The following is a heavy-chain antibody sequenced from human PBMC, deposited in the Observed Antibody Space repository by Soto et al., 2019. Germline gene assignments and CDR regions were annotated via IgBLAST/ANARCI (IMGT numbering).Heavy chain of an antibody. CDR1: GYGFTTYG. CDR3: AGGRYGDY. D-gene: IGHD1-1*01. V-gene: IGHV1-18*01. Sequence: QVHLVQSGAEVKKPGASVKVSCKGSGYGFTTYGITWVRQAPGQGLEWMAWISAHNGDTNYAQKLQGRVTVTRDTSTRSADMELRSLRSDDTAVYDCAGGRYGDYWGPGALVTVSS. CDR2: ISAHNGDT. J-gene: IGHJ4*02.